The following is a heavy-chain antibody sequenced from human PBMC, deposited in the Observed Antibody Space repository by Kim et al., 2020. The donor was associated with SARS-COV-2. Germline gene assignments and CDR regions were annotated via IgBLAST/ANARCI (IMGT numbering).Heavy chain of an antibody. V-gene: IGHV4-39*01. D-gene: IGHD2-15*01. J-gene: IGHJ4*01. CDR2: IYYSGST. CDR1: GGSISSSSYY. Sequence: SETLSLTCTVSGGSISSSSYYWGWIRQPPGKGLEWIGSIYYSGSTYYNPSLKSRVTISVDTSKNQFSLKLSSVTAADTAVYYCTKGAVLVAATFDYWGQGTLVTVSS. CDR3: TKGAVLVAATFDY.